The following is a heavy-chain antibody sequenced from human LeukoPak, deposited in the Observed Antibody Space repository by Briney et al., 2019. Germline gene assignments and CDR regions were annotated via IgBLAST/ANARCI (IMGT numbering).Heavy chain of an antibody. D-gene: IGHD6-19*01. CDR3: AREATGWRPLDF. CDR2: IYYSGST. V-gene: IGHV4-59*12. CDR1: GGSISSYY. J-gene: IGHJ4*02. Sequence: SETLSLTCTVSGGSISSYYWSWIRQPPGKGLEWIGYIYYSGSTNYNPSLKSRVTISVDTSKNQFSLQLNSLTPEDTAVYYCAREATGWRPLDFWGQGTLVTVSS.